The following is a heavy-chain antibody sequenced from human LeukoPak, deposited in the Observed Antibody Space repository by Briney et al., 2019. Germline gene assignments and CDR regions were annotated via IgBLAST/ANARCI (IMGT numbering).Heavy chain of an antibody. V-gene: IGHV3-23*01. CDR3: ARDTRRGGATLDYYFDY. CDR2: ISGSGGST. D-gene: IGHD1-26*01. CDR1: GFTFSSYA. Sequence: GGSLRLSCAASGFTFSSYAMSWVRQAPGKGLEWVSAISGSGGSTYYADSVKGRFTISRDNSKNTLYLQMNSLRAEDTAVYYCARDTRRGGATLDYYFDYWGQGTLVTASS. J-gene: IGHJ4*02.